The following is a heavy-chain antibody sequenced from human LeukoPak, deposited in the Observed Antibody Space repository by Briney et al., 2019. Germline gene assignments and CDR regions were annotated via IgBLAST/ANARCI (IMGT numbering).Heavy chain of an antibody. CDR3: TIDLMTGFSSGWHFAF. Sequence: SGGSLRLSCAASGLTFKNFAMSWVRQAPGKGLVWLAVTSGDEDSTHYADSVRGHFVISTDNSKNTSFLHMNSLRAEDTAVYYCTIDLMTGFSSGWHFAFWGQGALVTVSS. CDR1: GLTFKNFA. CDR2: TSGDEDST. V-gene: IGHV3-23*01. J-gene: IGHJ4*02. D-gene: IGHD6-19*01.